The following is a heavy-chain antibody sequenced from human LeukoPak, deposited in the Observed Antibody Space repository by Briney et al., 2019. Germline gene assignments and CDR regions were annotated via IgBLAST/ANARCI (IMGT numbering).Heavy chain of an antibody. Sequence: SETLSLTCTVSGGSFSSYYWSWIRQPPGKGLEWIGYIYYSGSTNYNPSLKSRVTISVHTSKNQFSLKLSSVTAADTAVYYCARETSQKGAHYMDVWGKGTTVTVSS. D-gene: IGHD3-16*01. CDR2: IYYSGST. CDR1: GGSFSSYY. V-gene: IGHV4-59*01. J-gene: IGHJ6*03. CDR3: ARETSQKGAHYMDV.